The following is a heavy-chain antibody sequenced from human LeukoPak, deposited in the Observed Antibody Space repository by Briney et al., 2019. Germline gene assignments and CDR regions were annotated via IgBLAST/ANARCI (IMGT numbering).Heavy chain of an antibody. V-gene: IGHV5-51*01. J-gene: IGHJ3*02. CDR2: IHPGDSDT. Sequence: GESLKISCKGSGYNFTTFWIGWVRQMPGKGLEWMGIIHPGDSDTIYSPSFQGHVTISADKSISTASLQWSSLKASDTAMYYCARHDVCSSTRCYNTYDIWGQGTMVTVSS. CDR3: ARHDVCSSTRCYNTYDI. D-gene: IGHD2-2*02. CDR1: GYNFTTFW.